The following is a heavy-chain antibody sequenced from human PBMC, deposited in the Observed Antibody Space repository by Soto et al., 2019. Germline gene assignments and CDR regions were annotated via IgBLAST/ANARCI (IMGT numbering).Heavy chain of an antibody. CDR1: GYSFTSYW. CDR2: IDPSDSYT. J-gene: IGHJ6*02. D-gene: IGHD4-4*01. CDR3: AGYSNYEIDIYYYYGMAV. V-gene: IGHV5-10-1*01. Sequence: GESLKISCKGSGYSFTSYWLSWVRQMPGKGLEWMGRIDPSDSYTNYSPSFQGHVTISADKSISTAYLQWSSLKASDTAMYYCAGYSNYEIDIYYYYGMAVWGQGTTVTGSS.